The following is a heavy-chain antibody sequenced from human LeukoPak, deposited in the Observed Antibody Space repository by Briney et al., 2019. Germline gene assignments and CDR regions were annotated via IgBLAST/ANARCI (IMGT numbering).Heavy chain of an antibody. CDR1: GFTFSNYG. CDR3: TKIHCSGGRCYSGGYYFDH. V-gene: IGHV3-30*18. J-gene: IGHJ4*02. CDR2: ISYDGSNI. D-gene: IGHD2-15*01. Sequence: PGGSLRLSCAASGFTFSNYGMHWVRQAPGKGLEWVALISYDGSNIYYAESVKGRFTISRHNSKNTLYLQMDGLRVEDTALYYCTKIHCSGGRCYSGGYYFDHWGQGTLVTVSS.